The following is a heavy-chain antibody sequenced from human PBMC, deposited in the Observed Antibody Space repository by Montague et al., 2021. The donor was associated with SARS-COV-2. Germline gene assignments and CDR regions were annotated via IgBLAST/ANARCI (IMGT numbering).Heavy chain of an antibody. CDR2: VTTSGTT. V-gene: IGHV4-4*07. Sequence: SETLSLTCAVSGGSITGFSWSWVRQPAGKGLEWIGRVTTSGTTNXSPSLRSRVTMSVDTSKNKFSLNLNSVTAADTAIYYCARTPTRPLSLDSWGQGTLVTVSS. CDR3: ARTPTRPLSLDS. D-gene: IGHD6-6*01. J-gene: IGHJ4*02. CDR1: GGSITGFS.